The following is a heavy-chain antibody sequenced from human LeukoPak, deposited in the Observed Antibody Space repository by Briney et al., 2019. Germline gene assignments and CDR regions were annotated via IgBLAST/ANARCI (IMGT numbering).Heavy chain of an antibody. CDR1: GFTFSSYW. V-gene: IGHV3-7*01. Sequence: GGSLRLSCAASGFTFSSYWMSWVRQAPGKGLEWVANMNQDGSETYYADSVKGRFTISRDNAKNSLYLQMNSLRAEDTAVFYCARHHSDFSSVYDYWGQGALVTVSS. CDR3: ARHHSDFSSVYDY. D-gene: IGHD3-3*01. CDR2: MNQDGSET. J-gene: IGHJ4*02.